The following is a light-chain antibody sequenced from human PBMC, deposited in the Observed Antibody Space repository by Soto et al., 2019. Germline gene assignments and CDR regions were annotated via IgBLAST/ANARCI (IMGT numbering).Light chain of an antibody. V-gene: IGKV3-15*01. CDR3: QQYNNWPP. CDR2: GAS. CDR1: QSVSSN. Sequence: EIVMTQSPATLSVSPGERATLSCRASQSVSSNLAWYQQKPGQAPRLLIYGASTRATGIPARFSGSGSGTEFTITISSLQSEDFAVYFCQQYNNWPPFGQGTKVEIK. J-gene: IGKJ1*01.